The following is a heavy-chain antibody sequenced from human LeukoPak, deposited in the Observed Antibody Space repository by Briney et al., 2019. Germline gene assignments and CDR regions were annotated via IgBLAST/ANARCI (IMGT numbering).Heavy chain of an antibody. J-gene: IGHJ4*02. V-gene: IGHV3-21*01. D-gene: IGHD2-21*01. CDR2: ISSSSSYI. CDR1: GFTFSSYS. CDR3: ARNRPEYCGGDCSPYYFDY. Sequence: GGSLRLSCAASGFTFSSYSMNWVRQAPGKGLEWVSSISSSSSYIYYADSVKGRFTISRDNAKNSLYLQMNSLRAEDTAVYYCARNRPEYCGGDCSPYYFDYWGQGTLVTVSS.